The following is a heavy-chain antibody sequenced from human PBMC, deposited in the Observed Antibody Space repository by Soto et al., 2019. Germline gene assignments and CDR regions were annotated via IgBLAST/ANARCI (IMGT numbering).Heavy chain of an antibody. Sequence: QVQLVQSGAEVKKPGSSVKVSCKASGGTFSNYVVNWVRQAPGQGLGWMGRIIPISGAANYAQKFQGRFTITADNPKSTSYMELGSLRSEDTAVYYCASDMTRTVVTYSDFLGQGTLVTVSS. J-gene: IGHJ4*02. CDR2: IIPISGAA. CDR1: GGTFSNYV. D-gene: IGHD1-7*01. CDR3: ASDMTRTVVTYSDF. V-gene: IGHV1-69*06.